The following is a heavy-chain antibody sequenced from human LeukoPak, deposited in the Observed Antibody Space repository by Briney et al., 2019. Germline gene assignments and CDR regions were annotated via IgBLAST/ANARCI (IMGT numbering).Heavy chain of an antibody. V-gene: IGHV4-59*01. D-gene: IGHD1-26*01. CDR1: GDSSSSYY. CDR3: ARGRNGSYWRGEFDY. J-gene: IGHJ4*02. Sequence: SETLSLTCTVSGDSSSSYYWSWIRQPPGKGLEWIGYIYYSGSTNYNPSLKSRVTISVDTSKNQFSLKLSSVTTADTAVYYCARGRNGSYWRGEFDYWGQGTLVTVSS. CDR2: IYYSGST.